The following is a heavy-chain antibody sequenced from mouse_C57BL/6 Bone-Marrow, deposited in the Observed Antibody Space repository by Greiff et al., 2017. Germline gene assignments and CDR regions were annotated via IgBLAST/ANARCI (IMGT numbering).Heavy chain of an antibody. D-gene: IGHD6-1*01. J-gene: IGHJ4*01. CDR2: IDPETGGT. V-gene: IGHV1-15*01. CDR1: GYTFTDYE. CDR3: TGGHNLGPMDY. Sequence: QVQLQQSGAELVRPGASVTLSCKASGYTFTDYEMHWVKQTPVHGLEWIGAIDPETGGTAYNQKFKGKAILTADKSSSTAYMKLHSLTSEDSAVYYYTGGHNLGPMDYPPQCTSFPVSS.